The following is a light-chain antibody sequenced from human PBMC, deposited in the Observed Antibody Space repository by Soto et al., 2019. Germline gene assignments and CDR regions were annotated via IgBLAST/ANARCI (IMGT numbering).Light chain of an antibody. J-gene: IGKJ4*01. CDR1: QGIRDS. V-gene: IGKV1-6*01. CDR2: DAS. CDR3: LQDYSFPLT. Sequence: AIQMTQFPSSLSASVRDRVTITCRASQGIRDSLGWSPQQPGKAPKLLIYDASSLQSGVPSRFSGSGSGSLFTLPISSLQPEDFATYYCLQDYSFPLTFGGGTKVDIK.